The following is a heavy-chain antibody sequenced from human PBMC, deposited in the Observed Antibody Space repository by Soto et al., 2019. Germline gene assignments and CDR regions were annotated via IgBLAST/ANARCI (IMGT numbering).Heavy chain of an antibody. J-gene: IGHJ4*02. CDR1: GGSFSDYY. CDR2: ISHSGST. CDR3: ARLEGLATISYYFDY. D-gene: IGHD3-9*01. V-gene: IGHV4-34*01. Sequence: PSETLSLTCAVYGGSFSDYYWSWIRQSPGKGLEWIGEISHSGSTNYNPSLKSRVTISVDTSKNQFSLKLNSVSAADSAVYFCARLEGLATISYYFDYWGQGTLVTVSS.